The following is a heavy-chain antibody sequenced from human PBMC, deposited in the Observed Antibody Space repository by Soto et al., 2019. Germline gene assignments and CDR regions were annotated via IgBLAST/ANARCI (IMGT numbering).Heavy chain of an antibody. CDR3: AREAVTGPFDY. J-gene: IGHJ4*02. V-gene: IGHV3-74*01. CDR1: GFTFSSYW. CDR2: INSDGSST. Sequence: EVQRVESGGGLVQPGGSLRLSCAASGFTFSSYWMHWVRQAPGKGLVWVSRINSDGSSTSYADSVKGRFTISRDNANNTLYLQMNSLRAEDTAVYYCAREAVTGPFDYWGQGTLVTVSS. D-gene: IGHD4-17*01.